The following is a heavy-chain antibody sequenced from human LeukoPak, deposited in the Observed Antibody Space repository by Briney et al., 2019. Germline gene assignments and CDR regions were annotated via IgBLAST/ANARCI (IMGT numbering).Heavy chain of an antibody. J-gene: IGHJ5*02. Sequence: ASVKVSCKASGYTFTSYYMHWVRQAPGQGLEWMGWISAYNGNTNYAQKLQGRVTMTTDTSTSTAYMELRSLRSDDTAVYYCARDRSGSYYDWFDPWGQGTLVTVSS. D-gene: IGHD1-26*01. CDR1: GYTFTSYY. CDR2: ISAYNGNT. V-gene: IGHV1-18*04. CDR3: ARDRSGSYYDWFDP.